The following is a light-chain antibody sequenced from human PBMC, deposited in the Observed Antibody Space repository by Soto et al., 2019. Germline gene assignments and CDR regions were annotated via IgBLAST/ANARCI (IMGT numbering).Light chain of an antibody. V-gene: IGKV3-20*01. Sequence: EIVLTQSPGTLSLSPGERATLSCRASQSVSSSYLAWYQQKPGQAPRLLIYGASSRATGIPDRFSGSGSGTDFTLTISRLEPEDCEVYYCQQYGSSPLTFGGGTKVAIK. CDR3: QQYGSSPLT. CDR2: GAS. CDR1: QSVSSSY. J-gene: IGKJ4*01.